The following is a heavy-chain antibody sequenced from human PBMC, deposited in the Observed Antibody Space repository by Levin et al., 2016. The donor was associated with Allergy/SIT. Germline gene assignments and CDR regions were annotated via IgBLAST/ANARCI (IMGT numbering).Heavy chain of an antibody. CDR3: ARVVGATTTGAFDI. CDR1: GYTFTSYY. Sequence: ASVKVSARASGYTFTSYYMHWVRQAPGQGLEWMGWINPNSGGTNYAQKFQGRVTMTRDTSISTAYMELSRLRSDDTAVYYCARVVGATTTGAFDIWGQGTMVTVSS. V-gene: IGHV1-2*02. D-gene: IGHD1-26*01. CDR2: INPNSGGT. J-gene: IGHJ3*02.